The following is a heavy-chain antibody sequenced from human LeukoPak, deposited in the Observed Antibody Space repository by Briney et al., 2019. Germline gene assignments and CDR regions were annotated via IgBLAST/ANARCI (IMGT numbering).Heavy chain of an antibody. CDR1: GFNFNRFG. CDR2: IWDDGSNK. D-gene: IGHD2-21*02. J-gene: IGHJ4*02. V-gene: IGHV3-33*01. CDR3: ATSAHIEVGTAPPPDY. Sequence: GGSLRLSCATSGFNFNRFGMHWVSQAPGKGLEWVAVIWDDGSNKDYADSVKGRFTISRDNSKNTLYLQMSGLRAEDTAVYYCATSAHIEVGTAPPPDYWGQGTLVTVTS.